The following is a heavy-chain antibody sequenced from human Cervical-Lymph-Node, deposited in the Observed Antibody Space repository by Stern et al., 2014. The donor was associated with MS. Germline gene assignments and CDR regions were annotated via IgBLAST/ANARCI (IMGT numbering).Heavy chain of an antibody. Sequence: QVQLVQSGAVVKKPGSSVRVSCKASGDISWLRQAPGPGLEWMGGIIRPVGPAHYTQRSQGSLTITADRPTNTTYMELTSLRSDDTAIYYCARGAGDNWFDPWGQGTLVSVSS. CDR2: IIRPVGPA. V-gene: IGHV1-69*06. D-gene: IGHD3-10*01. CDR1: GD. CDR3: ARGAGDNWFDP. J-gene: IGHJ5*02.